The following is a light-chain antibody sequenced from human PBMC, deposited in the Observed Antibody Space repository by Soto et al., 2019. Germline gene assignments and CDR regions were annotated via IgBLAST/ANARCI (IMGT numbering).Light chain of an antibody. CDR3: HQRQSWPRT. CDR1: QYINTR. J-gene: IGKJ1*01. V-gene: IGKV3-11*01. Sequence: EIVLTQSPATLSSFPGDRVTLSCRASQYINTRLAWYQHRPGQAPRHLIYQTSIRAAGIPARFSASGSGTAFTLTISDVQPEDFARFYCHQRQSWPRTFGQGTKVDI. CDR2: QTS.